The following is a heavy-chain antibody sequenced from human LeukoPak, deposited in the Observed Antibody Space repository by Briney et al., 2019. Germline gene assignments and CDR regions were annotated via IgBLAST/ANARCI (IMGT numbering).Heavy chain of an antibody. D-gene: IGHD3-10*01. Sequence: SETLSLTCTVSGGSISSYYWSWIRQPPGKGLEWIGNICHSGSTYYNPSLKSRVSMSLDASKDQLSLKLISVSAADTAVYYCARVCCYYDSGSSPNWLDPWGQGTLVTVSS. V-gene: IGHV4-59*04. J-gene: IGHJ5*02. CDR2: ICHSGST. CDR3: ARVCCYYDSGSSPNWLDP. CDR1: GGSISSYY.